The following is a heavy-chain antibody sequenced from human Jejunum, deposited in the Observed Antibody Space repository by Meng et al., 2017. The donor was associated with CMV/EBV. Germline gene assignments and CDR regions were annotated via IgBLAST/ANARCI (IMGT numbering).Heavy chain of an antibody. CDR3: ARVDYSGMDV. CDR2: ISGSSSSI. V-gene: IGHV3-48*02. J-gene: IGHJ6*02. CDR1: GFTFSKYT. Sequence: SCAASGFTFSKYTINWVRQAPGRGLEWVSYISGSSSSIYYADSVKGRTTISRDNARNSLVLQMNSLRDDDTAVYYCARVDYSGMDVWGQGTTVTVSS.